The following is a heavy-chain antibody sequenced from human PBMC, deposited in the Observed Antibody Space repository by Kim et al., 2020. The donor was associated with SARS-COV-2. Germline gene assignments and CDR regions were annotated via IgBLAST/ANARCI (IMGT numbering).Heavy chain of an antibody. V-gene: IGHV3-48*02. Sequence: SSDHLNYADSGKGRFTIPRDNAKNLLYLQMNSLRHEDTAVYYCARRLSGYWGQGTLVTVSS. J-gene: IGHJ4*02. CDR2: SSDHL. CDR3: ARRLSGY. D-gene: IGHD6-25*01.